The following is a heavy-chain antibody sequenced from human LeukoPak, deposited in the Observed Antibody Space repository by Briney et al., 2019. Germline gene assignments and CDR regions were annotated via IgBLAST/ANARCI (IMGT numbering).Heavy chain of an antibody. CDR2: INTNTGNP. V-gene: IGHV7-4-1*02. D-gene: IGHD3-10*01. Sequence: ASVKVSCKASGYTFTSYAMNWVRQAPGQGLEWMGWINTNTGNPTYAQGFTGRFVFSLDTSVSTAYLQISSLKAEDTAVYYCARVQIRQTYYYGSGSYSGLGAFDIWGQGTMVTVSS. J-gene: IGHJ3*02. CDR1: GYTFTSYA. CDR3: ARVQIRQTYYYGSGSYSGLGAFDI.